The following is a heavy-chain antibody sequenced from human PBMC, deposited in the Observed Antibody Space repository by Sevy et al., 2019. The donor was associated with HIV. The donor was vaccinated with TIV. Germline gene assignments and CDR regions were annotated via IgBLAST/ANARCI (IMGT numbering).Heavy chain of an antibody. CDR2: ISSSSSYI. CDR1: GFTFSSYS. V-gene: IGHV3-21*01. D-gene: IGHD2-2*01. Sequence: GGSLRLSCAASGFTFSSYSMNWVRQAPGKGLEWVSSISSSSSYIYYADSVKGGFTISRDNAKNSLYLQMNSLRAEDTAVYYCARDFVPAALYESYGMDVWGQGTTVTVSS. J-gene: IGHJ6*02. CDR3: ARDFVPAALYESYGMDV.